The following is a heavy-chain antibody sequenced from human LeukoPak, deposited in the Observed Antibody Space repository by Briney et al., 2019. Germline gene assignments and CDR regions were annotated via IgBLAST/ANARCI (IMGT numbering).Heavy chain of an antibody. Sequence: GGSLRLSCAASGFTFSSYEMNWVRRAPGKGLEWISYISSSGGSIYYADSVKGRFTISRDNANNSLYLQMNSLRAEDTAVYYCARGDYTSSHWYFDLWGRGTLVTVSS. J-gene: IGHJ2*01. CDR2: ISSSGGSI. CDR1: GFTFSSYE. D-gene: IGHD6-13*01. V-gene: IGHV3-48*03. CDR3: ARGDYTSSHWYFDL.